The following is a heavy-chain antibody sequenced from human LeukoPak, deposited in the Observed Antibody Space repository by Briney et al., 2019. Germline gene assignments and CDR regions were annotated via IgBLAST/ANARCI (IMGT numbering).Heavy chain of an antibody. CDR2: IYYSGST. D-gene: IGHD2-2*01. J-gene: IGHJ4*02. CDR3: AGASYQRGYYFDY. V-gene: IGHV4-59*01. CDR1: GGSISSYS. Sequence: SETLSLTCTISGGSISSYSWNWIRQPPGQGLEWIAYIYYSGSTNCNPSLRSRVTMSVDTSKNQFSLKLSSVTAADTAVYYCAGASYQRGYYFDYWGQGTLVTVSS.